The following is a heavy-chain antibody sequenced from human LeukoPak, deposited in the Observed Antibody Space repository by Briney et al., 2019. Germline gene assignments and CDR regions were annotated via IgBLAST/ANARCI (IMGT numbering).Heavy chain of an antibody. CDR1: GYTFTGYY. J-gene: IGHJ4*02. CDR3: ATPTSSWYSD. V-gene: IGHV1-46*01. CDR2: INPSGGST. Sequence: GASVKVSCKASGYTFTGYYMHWVRQAPGQGLEWMGIINPSGGSTNYTQKFQGRVTMTRDTSTSTVYMELSSLRSEDTAVYYCATPTSSWYSDWGQGTLVTVSS. D-gene: IGHD6-13*01.